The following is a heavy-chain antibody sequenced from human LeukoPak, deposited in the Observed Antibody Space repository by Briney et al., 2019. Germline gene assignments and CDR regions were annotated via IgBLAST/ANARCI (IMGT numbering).Heavy chain of an antibody. J-gene: IGHJ6*02. CDR2: ISWNTDSR. D-gene: IGHD3-10*01. Sequence: GGSLRLSCAASGFTFYDFAMLWVRHAPGKGLEWVSGISWNTDSRVYADSVKGRFTISRDNAKNSLYLHMNSLRAEDTALYYCAKGRGSGYYYGMDVWGQGTTVTGS. CDR3: AKGRGSGYYYGMDV. CDR1: GFTFYDFA. V-gene: IGHV3-9*01.